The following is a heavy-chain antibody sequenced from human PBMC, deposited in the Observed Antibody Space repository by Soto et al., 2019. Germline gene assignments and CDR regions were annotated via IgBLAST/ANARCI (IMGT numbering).Heavy chain of an antibody. V-gene: IGHV2-5*01. CDR1: GFSLNTSGVS. D-gene: IGHD3-9*01. CDR3: AHKRGYFDWLIVFAP. Sequence: QITLKESGPTLVKPTQTLTLPCNVSGFSLNTSGVSVGWIRQPPGKALEWLALIDWNDDKRYSPSLNSRLTITQAPSRHPVSPTMTSMDTVDTATSCCAHKRGYFDWLIVFAPWGQGTLVTVSS. CDR2: IDWNDDK. J-gene: IGHJ5*02.